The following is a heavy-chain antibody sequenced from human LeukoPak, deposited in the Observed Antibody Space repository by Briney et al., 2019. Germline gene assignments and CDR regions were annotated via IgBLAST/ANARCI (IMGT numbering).Heavy chain of an antibody. D-gene: IGHD5-24*01. Sequence: SETLSLTCTVSGGSISSYFWSWIRQPPGKGLEWIGYVSYSGSTNYNPSLKSRVTISVDTSKNQFSLKLSSVTAADTAVYYCARRGRDGYTGYAFDIWGQGTMVTVSS. CDR1: GGSISSYF. CDR3: ARRGRDGYTGYAFDI. J-gene: IGHJ3*02. CDR2: VSYSGST. V-gene: IGHV4-59*08.